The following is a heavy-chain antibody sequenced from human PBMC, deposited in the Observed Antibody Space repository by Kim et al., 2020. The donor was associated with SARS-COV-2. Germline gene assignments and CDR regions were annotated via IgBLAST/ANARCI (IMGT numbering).Heavy chain of an antibody. D-gene: IGHD3-10*01. CDR3: AREGGYVLLWFENYGMDV. Sequence: GGSLRLSCAASGFTFSSYGMHWVRQAPGKGLEWVAVISYDGSNKYYADSVKGRFTISRDNSKNTLYLQMNSLRAEDTAVYYCAREGGYVLLWFENYGMDVWGEGTTLTVSS. V-gene: IGHV3-33*05. CDR1: GFTFSSYG. J-gene: IGHJ6*04. CDR2: ISYDGSNK.